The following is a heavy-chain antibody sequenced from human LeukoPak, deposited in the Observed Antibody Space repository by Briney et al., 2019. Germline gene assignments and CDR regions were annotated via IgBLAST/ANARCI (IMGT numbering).Heavy chain of an antibody. V-gene: IGHV3-23*01. Sequence: GGSLRLSCAASGFTFSSYAMSWVRQAPGKGLECISGFSGSGGSTYYADSVKGRFTISRDNSKNTLYLQMNSLRAEDTAVYYCARAGLFHGYWGQGTLVTVSS. CDR2: FSGSGGST. J-gene: IGHJ4*02. D-gene: IGHD2-21*01. CDR1: GFTFSSYA. CDR3: ARAGLFHGY.